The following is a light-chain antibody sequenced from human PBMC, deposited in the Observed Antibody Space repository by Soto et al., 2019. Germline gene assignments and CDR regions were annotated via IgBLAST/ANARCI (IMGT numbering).Light chain of an antibody. J-gene: IGLJ2*01. CDR3: SSYTNTNTLE. Sequence: QSALTQPASASGSPGQSITISCTGTSSDVGGYNFVSWYQQHPGKAPKLLIYEVSNRPSGVSRRFSGSKSGSTASLTISGLQTEDEADYYCSSYTNTNTLEFGGGTKVTVL. CDR1: SSDVGGYNF. CDR2: EVS. V-gene: IGLV2-14*01.